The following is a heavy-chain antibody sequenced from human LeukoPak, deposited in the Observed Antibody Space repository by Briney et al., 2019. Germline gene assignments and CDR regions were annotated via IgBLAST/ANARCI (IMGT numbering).Heavy chain of an antibody. CDR3: ARANWAYYFDY. D-gene: IGHD7-27*01. J-gene: IGHJ4*02. V-gene: IGHV3-48*01. CDR1: GFTFSSYS. Sequence: GGSLRLSCAASGFTFSSYSMNWVRQAPGKGLEWVSYISSSSSTIYYANSVKGRFTISRDNAKNSLYLQMNSLRAEDTAVYYCARANWAYYFDYWGQGTQVTVSS. CDR2: ISSSSSTI.